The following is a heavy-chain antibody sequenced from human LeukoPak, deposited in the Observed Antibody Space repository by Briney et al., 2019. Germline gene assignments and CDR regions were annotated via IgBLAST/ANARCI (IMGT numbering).Heavy chain of an antibody. D-gene: IGHD6-13*01. CDR3: AKPPPDSSIWLFDY. V-gene: IGHV3-23*01. CDR1: GFTFSTYV. Sequence: GGSLRLSCAASGFTFSTYVMSWVRQAPGKGLEWVSTISANGGSTYYTDSVKGRFTISRDNSKNTLYLQMNSLRAEDTAVYYCAKPPPDSSIWLFDYWGQGTLVTVSS. J-gene: IGHJ4*02. CDR2: ISANGGST.